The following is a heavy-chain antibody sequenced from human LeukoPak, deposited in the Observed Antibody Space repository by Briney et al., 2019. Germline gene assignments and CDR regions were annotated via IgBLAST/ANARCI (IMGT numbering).Heavy chain of an antibody. V-gene: IGHV4-30-4*07. CDR1: GGSISSGGYS. D-gene: IGHD1-26*01. CDR3: ARRASRQPDSGYYFDY. CDR2: IYYSGST. J-gene: IGHJ4*02. Sequence: SEALSLTCAVSGGSISSGGYSWSWIRQPPGKGLEWIGYIYYSGSTYYNPSLKSRVTISVDTSKNQFSLKLSSVTAADTAVYYCARRASRQPDSGYYFDYWGQGTLVTVSS.